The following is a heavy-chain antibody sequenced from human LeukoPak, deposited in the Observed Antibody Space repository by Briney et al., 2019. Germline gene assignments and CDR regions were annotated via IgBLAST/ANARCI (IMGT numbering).Heavy chain of an antibody. CDR3: ARGDDSGYYDYFDY. CDR2: IYTGGNT. CDR1: GFTVDSNY. Sequence: GGSLRLSCAASGFTVDSNYLSWVRQAPGKGLEWVSTIYTGGNTYYAASVKGRFTISRDLSKNTVFLHMNSLRAEDTAMYYCARGDDSGYYDYFDYWGQGALVTVSS. V-gene: IGHV3-53*01. D-gene: IGHD3-22*01. J-gene: IGHJ4*02.